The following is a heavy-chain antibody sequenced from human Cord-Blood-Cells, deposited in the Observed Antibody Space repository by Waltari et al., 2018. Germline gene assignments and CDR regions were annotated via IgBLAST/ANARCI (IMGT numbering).Heavy chain of an antibody. CDR1: GYTFTSSD. CDR2: MNPNSGNT. Sequence: QVQLVQSGAEVKKPGASVKVSCQASGYTFTSSDLNWVRQATGQGLEWMGWMNPNSGNTGYAQKFQGRVTMTRNTSISTAYMELSSLRSEDTAVYYCARGPLLWFRELPLPYYFDYWGQGTLVTVSS. V-gene: IGHV1-8*02. J-gene: IGHJ4*02. CDR3: ARGPLLWFRELPLPYYFDY. D-gene: IGHD3-10*01.